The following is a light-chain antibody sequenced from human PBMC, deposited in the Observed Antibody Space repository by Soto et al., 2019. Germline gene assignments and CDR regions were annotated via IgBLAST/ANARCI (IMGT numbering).Light chain of an antibody. Sequence: IQMAQSPSSLSAYVGDRVTGTCRASQVIGNPYIGWYQQRVGRPPKRLIYSTSTLQSGVPWRFSGSGSGTEFRLTISSLQPEDSATYYCLQYWDYSWTFGQGTKVDI. CDR2: STS. V-gene: IGKV1-17*01. J-gene: IGKJ1*01. CDR3: LQYWDYSWT. CDR1: QVIGNPY.